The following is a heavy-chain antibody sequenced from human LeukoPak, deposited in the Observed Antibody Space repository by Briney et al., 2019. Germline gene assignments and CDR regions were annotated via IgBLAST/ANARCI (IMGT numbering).Heavy chain of an antibody. CDR1: GGSISSYY. Sequence: SETLSLTCTVSGGSISSYYWSWIRQPPGKGLEWIGYIYTSGSTNYNPSLKSRVTISVDTSKNQFSLKLSSVTAADTAAYYCARLFIYDSSGYDAFDIWGQGTMVTVSS. CDR2: IYTSGST. CDR3: ARLFIYDSSGYDAFDI. V-gene: IGHV4-4*09. J-gene: IGHJ3*02. D-gene: IGHD3-22*01.